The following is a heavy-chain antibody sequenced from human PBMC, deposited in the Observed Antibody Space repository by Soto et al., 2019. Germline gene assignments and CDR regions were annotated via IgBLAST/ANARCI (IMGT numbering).Heavy chain of an antibody. Sequence: QVQLVQSGAEVKKPGASVXXXXXXSXYTFTSYGISWVRQAPGQGLEWMGWISAYNGNTNYAQKLQGRVTMTTDTSTSTAYMELRSLRSDDTAVYYCARDRKRGLVRGDPFDYWGQGTLVTVSS. CDR1: XYTFTSYG. CDR3: ARDRKRGLVRGDPFDY. CDR2: ISAYNGNT. D-gene: IGHD3-9*01. J-gene: IGHJ4*02. V-gene: IGHV1-18*04.